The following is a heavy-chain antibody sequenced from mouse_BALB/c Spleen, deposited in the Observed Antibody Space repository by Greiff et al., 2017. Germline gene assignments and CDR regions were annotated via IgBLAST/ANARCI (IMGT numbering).Heavy chain of an antibody. CDR1: GFTFSSYT. V-gene: IGHV5-12-2*01. CDR2: ISNGGGST. D-gene: IGHD1-2*01. J-gene: IGHJ1*01. CDR3: ARHKVITTATEVYWYFDV. Sequence: EVQRVESGGGLVQPGGSLKLSCAASGFTFSSYTMSWVRQTPEKRLEWVAYISNGGGSTYYPDTVKGRFTISRDNAKNTLYLQMSSLKSEDTAMYYCARHKVITTATEVYWYFDVWGAGTTVTVSS.